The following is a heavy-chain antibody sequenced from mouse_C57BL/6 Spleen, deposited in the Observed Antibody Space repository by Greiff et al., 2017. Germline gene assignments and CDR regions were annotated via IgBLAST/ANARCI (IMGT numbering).Heavy chain of an antibody. D-gene: IGHD1-1*01. CDR3: AHCYYGT. Sequence: QVQLKESGAELVRPGSSVKLSCKASGYTFTSYWMEWVKQRPGQGLEWIGNIYPSDSETNYNQKFKDKATLTVDKSSSPAYMQLSSLTSEDSAVYYCAHCYYGTWGQGTSVTVSS. J-gene: IGHJ4*01. CDR2: IYPSDSET. V-gene: IGHV1-61*01. CDR1: GYTFTSYW.